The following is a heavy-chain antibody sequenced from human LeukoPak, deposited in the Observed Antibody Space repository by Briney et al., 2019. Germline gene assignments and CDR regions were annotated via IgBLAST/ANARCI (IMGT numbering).Heavy chain of an antibody. V-gene: IGHV3-30-3*01. CDR3: ARESKYCSGGSCYYDY. J-gene: IGHJ4*02. CDR2: ISYDGSNK. D-gene: IGHD2-15*01. Sequence: GGSLRLSCAAFGLTFSSYAMHWVRQAPGKGLEWGAVISYDGSNKYYADSVKGRFTISRDNSKNTLYLQMNSLRAEDTAVYYCARESKYCSGGSCYYDYWGQGTLVTVSS. CDR1: GLTFSSYA.